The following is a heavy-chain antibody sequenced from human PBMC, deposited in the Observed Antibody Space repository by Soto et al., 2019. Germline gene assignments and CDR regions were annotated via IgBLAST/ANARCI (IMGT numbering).Heavy chain of an antibody. V-gene: IGHV4-4*02. J-gene: IGHJ4*02. CDR2: IYHTGST. CDR1: YGSITNTNW. Sequence: PSETLSLTCIVSYGSITNTNWWTCVRQTPGKGLEWLGEIYHTGSTKYNPSPQSRVTMSVDKSKNQFSLKLTSVTAADTAVYYCARERNYYDSDGYIFFDHWGQGTLVTVSS. CDR3: ARERNYYDSDGYIFFDH. D-gene: IGHD3-22*01.